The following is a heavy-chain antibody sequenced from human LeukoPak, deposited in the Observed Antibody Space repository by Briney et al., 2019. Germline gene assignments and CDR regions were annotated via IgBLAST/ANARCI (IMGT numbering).Heavy chain of an antibody. V-gene: IGHV1-2*02. Sequence: ASVKVSCKASGYTFTGYYMHWVRQAPGQGLEWMGWINPNSGGTNYAQKFQGRVTMTRDTSISTAYMELSRLRSDDTAVYYCARACQLLYGDPYYMDVWGKGTTVTVSS. CDR3: ARACQLLYGDPYYMDV. D-gene: IGHD2-2*02. J-gene: IGHJ6*03. CDR2: INPNSGGT. CDR1: GYTFTGYY.